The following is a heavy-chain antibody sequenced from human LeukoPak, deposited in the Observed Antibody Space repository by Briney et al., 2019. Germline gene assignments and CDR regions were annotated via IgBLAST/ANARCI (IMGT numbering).Heavy chain of an antibody. CDR1: GFNFRTYW. Sequence: PGGSLRLSCAASGFNFRTYWMHWVRQAPGKGLVWVSRINSDGSNTTYADSVKGRFTVSRDNAKNTLYLQMNSLRAEDTAVYYCARPHYYDSSGYYPYYYYYGMDVWGQGTTVTVSS. CDR2: INSDGSNT. J-gene: IGHJ6*02. CDR3: ARPHYYDSSGYYPYYYYYGMDV. D-gene: IGHD3-22*01. V-gene: IGHV3-74*01.